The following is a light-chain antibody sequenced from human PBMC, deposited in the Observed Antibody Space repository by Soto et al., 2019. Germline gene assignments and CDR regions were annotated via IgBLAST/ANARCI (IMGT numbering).Light chain of an antibody. Sequence: DIQLTQSPCFLSASVGDRVTITCRASQGISSYLAWYQQKPGKAPKLLIYAASTLQSGVPSRFSGSGSGTEFTLTISSLQPEDFATYYCQQLILFGGGTKVEIK. J-gene: IGKJ4*01. V-gene: IGKV1-9*01. CDR1: QGISSY. CDR2: AAS. CDR3: QQLIL.